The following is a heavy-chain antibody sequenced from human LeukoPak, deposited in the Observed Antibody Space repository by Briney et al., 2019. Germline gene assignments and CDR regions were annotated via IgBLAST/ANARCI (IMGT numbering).Heavy chain of an antibody. Sequence: ASVKVSCMASGYTFINYYMHWLRQPPGQGLEWMGWINPNSGVTNFAQKFQGRVTLSRDTALNTANIGVSRLRYDDTAVYYCARDQTDYTTGISDSWSQGTLDTVSS. CDR3: ARDQTDYTTGISDS. CDR2: INPNSGVT. CDR1: GYTFINYY. D-gene: IGHD1-1*01. J-gene: IGHJ4*02. V-gene: IGHV1-2*02.